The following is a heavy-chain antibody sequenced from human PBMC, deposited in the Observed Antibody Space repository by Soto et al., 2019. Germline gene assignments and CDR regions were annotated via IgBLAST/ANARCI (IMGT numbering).Heavy chain of an antibody. CDR1: GYTFTTYG. D-gene: IGHD4-4*01. CDR2: ISPYNGTT. Sequence: GASVKVSCKASGYTFTTYGISWVRQAPGQGLEWMGWISPYNGTTKYAEKFQGEMTMTTDTATSTAYMDLRSLRSDDTAVYYCANFDYTNYYYYGMDVWGQGTTVTVSS. CDR3: ANFDYTNYYYYGMDV. J-gene: IGHJ6*02. V-gene: IGHV1-18*04.